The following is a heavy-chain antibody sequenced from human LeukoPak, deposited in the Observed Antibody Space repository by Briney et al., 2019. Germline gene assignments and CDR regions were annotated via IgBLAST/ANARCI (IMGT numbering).Heavy chain of an antibody. CDR3: ASGTSEEMATVWGMDV. V-gene: IGHV4-61*05. CDR1: GGSISSSSYY. J-gene: IGHJ6*02. Sequence: PSETLSLTCTVSGGSISSSSYYWGWIRQPPGKGLEWIGYIYYSGSTNYNPSLKSRVTISVDTSKNQFSLKLSSVTAADTAVYYCASGTSEEMATVWGMDVWGQGTTVTVSS. D-gene: IGHD5-24*01. CDR2: IYYSGST.